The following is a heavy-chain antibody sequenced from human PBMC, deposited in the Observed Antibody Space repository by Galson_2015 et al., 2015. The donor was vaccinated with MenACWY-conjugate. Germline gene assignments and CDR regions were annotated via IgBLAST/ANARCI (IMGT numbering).Heavy chain of an antibody. CDR3: AKDRISASSSWSFDY. V-gene: IGHV3-30*18. CDR2: ISYDGSNK. CDR1: GFTFSSYG. J-gene: IGHJ4*02. Sequence: SLRLSCAASGFTFSSYGMHWVRQAPGKGLEWVAVISYDGSNKYYADSVKGRFTISRDNSKNTLYLQMNSLGAEDTAVYYCAKDRISASSSWSFDYWGQGTLVTVSS. D-gene: IGHD6-13*01.